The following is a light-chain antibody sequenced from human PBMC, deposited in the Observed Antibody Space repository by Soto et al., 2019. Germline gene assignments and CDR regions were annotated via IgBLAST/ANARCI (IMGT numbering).Light chain of an antibody. CDR2: DAS. V-gene: IGKV3-20*01. CDR1: QSVSSY. CDR3: QQYGSSPLT. Sequence: EIVMTQSPATLSVSPGERATLSCRASQSVSSYLAWYQQKPGQAPRLLIYDASSRATGIPDRFSGSGSGTDFTLTISRLEPEDFAVYYCQQYGSSPLTFGGGTKVDI. J-gene: IGKJ4*01.